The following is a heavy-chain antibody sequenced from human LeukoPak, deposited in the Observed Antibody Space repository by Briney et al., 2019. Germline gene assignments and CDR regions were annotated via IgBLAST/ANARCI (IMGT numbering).Heavy chain of an antibody. CDR1: GFTFDDYT. CDR3: TRVGYIDEGIDY. Sequence: GGSLRLSCAASGFTFDDYTMHWVRQAPGKGLEWVANIKQDGSKKSYVDSVKGRFTFSRDNAKNSLYLQMNSLRAEDTAIYYCTRVGYIDEGIDYWGQGTLVTVSS. D-gene: IGHD5-24*01. V-gene: IGHV3-7*04. J-gene: IGHJ4*02. CDR2: IKQDGSKK.